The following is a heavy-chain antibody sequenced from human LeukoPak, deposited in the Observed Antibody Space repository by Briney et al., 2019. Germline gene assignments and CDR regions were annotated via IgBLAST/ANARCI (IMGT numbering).Heavy chain of an antibody. CDR1: GYTFTSYG. J-gene: IGHJ6*02. CDR2: ISAYNGNT. V-gene: IGHV1-18*01. D-gene: IGHD4-17*01. Sequence: ASVKVSCKASGYTFTSYGISWVRQAPGQGLEWMGWISAYNGNTNYAQKLQGRVTMTTDTSTSTAYMELRSLRFDDTAVYYCARDNHDYGDYGFYYYGMDVWGQGTTVTVSS. CDR3: ARDNHDYGDYGFYYYGMDV.